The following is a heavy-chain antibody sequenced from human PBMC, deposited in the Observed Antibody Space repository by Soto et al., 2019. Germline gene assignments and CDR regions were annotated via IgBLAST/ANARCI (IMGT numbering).Heavy chain of an antibody. Sequence: GGSLRLSCAASGFTFSSYAMSWVRQAPGKGLEWVSGISGSGGSTYYADSVKGRFTISRDNSKNTLYLQMNSLRAEDMAVYYCAKTDYGSGSSYWGQGTLVTVSS. CDR1: GFTFSSYA. J-gene: IGHJ4*02. CDR3: AKTDYGSGSSY. D-gene: IGHD3-10*01. CDR2: ISGSGGST. V-gene: IGHV3-23*01.